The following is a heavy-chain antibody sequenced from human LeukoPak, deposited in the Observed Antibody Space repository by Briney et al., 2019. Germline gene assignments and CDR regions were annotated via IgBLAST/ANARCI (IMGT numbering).Heavy chain of an antibody. J-gene: IGHJ3*02. CDR2: IYYSGST. CDR1: GGSISSYY. V-gene: IGHV4-59*01. Sequence: SETLSLTCTVSGGSISSYYWSWIRQPPGKGLEWIGYIYYSGSTNYNPSLKSRVNISVDTSKNQFSLKLSSVTAADTAVYYCARGVPTLYYYGSGSYPMSAFDIWGQGTMVTVSS. CDR3: ARGVPTLYYYGSGSYPMSAFDI. D-gene: IGHD3-10*01.